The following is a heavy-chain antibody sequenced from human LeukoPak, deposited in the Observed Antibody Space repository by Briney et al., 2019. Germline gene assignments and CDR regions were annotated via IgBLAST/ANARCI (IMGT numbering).Heavy chain of an antibody. Sequence: ASVKVSXKVSGYTLTELSMHWMRQAPGKGLEWMGGFDPEDGETIYAQKFQGRVTMTEDTSTDTAYMELSSLRSEDTALYYCATPRRGYYDSSGDFDAFDIWGQGTMVTVSS. CDR2: FDPEDGET. J-gene: IGHJ3*02. CDR3: ATPRRGYYDSSGDFDAFDI. V-gene: IGHV1-24*01. D-gene: IGHD3-22*01. CDR1: GYTLTELS.